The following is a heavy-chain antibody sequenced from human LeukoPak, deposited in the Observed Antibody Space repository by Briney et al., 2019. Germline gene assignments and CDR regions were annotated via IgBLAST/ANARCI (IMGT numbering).Heavy chain of an antibody. CDR3: ATANDYGYYFDY. D-gene: IGHD4-17*01. J-gene: IGHJ4*02. V-gene: IGHV1-24*01. Sequence: ASVKVSCKVSGYTLTELSMHWVRQTPGKGLEWMGGFDPEDGETIYAQKFQGRVTMTEDTSTDTAYMELSSLRSEDTAVYYCATANDYGYYFDYWGQGTLVTVSS. CDR1: GYTLTELS. CDR2: FDPEDGET.